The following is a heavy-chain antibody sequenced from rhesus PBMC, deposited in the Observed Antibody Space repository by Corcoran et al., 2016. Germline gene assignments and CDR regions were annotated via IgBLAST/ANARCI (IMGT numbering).Heavy chain of an antibody. CDR2: IYGSGSST. CDR1: GGSISSRH. J-gene: IGHJ4*01. CDR3: VRERAVAGLLDY. D-gene: IGHD6-37*01. Sequence: QLQLQESGPGLVKPSETLSVTCAVSGGSISSRHWIWIPQAPGKGLEWIGYIYGSGSSTNYNPSLKSRVTLSVDTSKNQFSLKLSSVTAADTAVYYCVRERAVAGLLDYWGQGVLVTVSS. V-gene: IGHV4-169*02.